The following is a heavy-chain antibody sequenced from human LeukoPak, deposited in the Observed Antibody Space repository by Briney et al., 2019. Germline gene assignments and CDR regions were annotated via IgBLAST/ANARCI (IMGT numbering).Heavy chain of an antibody. CDR3: AKGHIAAAGNFDY. D-gene: IGHD6-13*01. CDR2: ISGSGGST. J-gene: IGHJ4*02. CDR1: GFTVSSNY. V-gene: IGHV3-23*01. Sequence: GGSLRLSCAASGFTVSSNYMSWVRQAPGKGLEWVSAISGSGGSTYYADSVKGRFTISRDSSKNTLYLQMNSLRAEDTAVYYCAKGHIAAAGNFDYWGQGTLVTVSS.